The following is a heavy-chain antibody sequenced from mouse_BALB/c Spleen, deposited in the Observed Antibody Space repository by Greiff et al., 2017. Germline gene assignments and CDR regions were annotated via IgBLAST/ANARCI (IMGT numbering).Heavy chain of an antibody. CDR1: GFTFSSYT. Sequence: EVQRVESGGGLVKPGGSLKLSCAASGFTFSSYTMSWVRQTPEKRLEWVATISSGGSYTYYPDSVKGRFTISRDNAKNTLYLQMSSLKSEDTAMYYCTRGGYYDFSYAMDYWGQGTSVTVSS. V-gene: IGHV5-6-4*01. D-gene: IGHD2-3*01. CDR3: TRGGYYDFSYAMDY. CDR2: ISSGGSYT. J-gene: IGHJ4*01.